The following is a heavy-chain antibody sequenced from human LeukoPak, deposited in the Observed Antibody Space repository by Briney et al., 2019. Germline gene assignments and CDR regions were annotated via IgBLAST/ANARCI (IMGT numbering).Heavy chain of an antibody. Sequence: GGSLRLSCVGSGFTFSTYWMSWVRQAPGKGLEWVAHIKQDGSEKYYVDSVKGRFTISRDNAKNSLFLQVNSLRAEDTAVHYCARGGKIAGYYYFYMDVWGKGTTVIVSS. D-gene: IGHD2/OR15-2a*01. J-gene: IGHJ6*03. V-gene: IGHV3-7*01. CDR1: GFTFSTYW. CDR3: ARGGKIAGYYYFYMDV. CDR2: IKQDGSEK.